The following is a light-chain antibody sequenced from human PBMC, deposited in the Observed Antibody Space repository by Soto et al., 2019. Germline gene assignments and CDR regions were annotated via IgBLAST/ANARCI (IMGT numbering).Light chain of an antibody. Sequence: DIQLTQSPSFLSASVGDRVTITCRASQDISSSLVWYQQKPGKAPKVLIYGASTLQSGVPSRFSGSGSGTEFTLTISSLQPEDFATYYCQQLDTFPRTFGQGTRLESK. V-gene: IGKV1-9*01. CDR2: GAS. CDR1: QDISSS. J-gene: IGKJ5*01. CDR3: QQLDTFPRT.